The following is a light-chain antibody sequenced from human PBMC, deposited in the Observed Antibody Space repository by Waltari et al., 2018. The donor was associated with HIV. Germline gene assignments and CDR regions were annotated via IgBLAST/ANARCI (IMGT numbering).Light chain of an antibody. CDR1: QNVSSN. Sequence: EIVMMQSPATLSVSPGERATLSCRPRQNVSSNLACYQQKVGQAPRLLMFGASTGATGIPTRFSGSGSGTEFTLTISSLQSEDFAVYYCQQYKKWPLTFGQGTRLEIK. CDR2: GAS. CDR3: QQYKKWPLT. V-gene: IGKV3D-15*01. J-gene: IGKJ5*01.